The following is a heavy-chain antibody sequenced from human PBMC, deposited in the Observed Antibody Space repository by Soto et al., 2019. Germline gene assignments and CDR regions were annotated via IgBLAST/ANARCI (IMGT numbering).Heavy chain of an antibody. CDR3: ARGSRGRMTSFWFDP. CDR1: AGSLSGYN. D-gene: IGHD3-10*01. V-gene: IGHV4-34*01. Sequence: SETLSLTCAVYAGSLSGYNWSWIRQPPGKGLEWIGEINHSGSTNYKPSLKSRVTISVETSKNQFSLKLSSVTAADTAVYYCARGSRGRMTSFWFDPWGQGTLVTVSS. J-gene: IGHJ5*02. CDR2: INHSGST.